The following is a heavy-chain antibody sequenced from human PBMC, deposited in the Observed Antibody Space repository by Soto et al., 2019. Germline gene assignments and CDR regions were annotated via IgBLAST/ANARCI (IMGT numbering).Heavy chain of an antibody. CDR3: ARGRYYGSGSYYVHAFDI. CDR2: IGTAGDT. V-gene: IGHV3-13*01. D-gene: IGHD3-10*01. CDR1: GFTFSSYD. J-gene: IGHJ3*02. Sequence: PGGSLRLSCAASGFTFSSYDMHWVRQATGKGLEWVSAIGTAGDTYYPGSVKGRFTISRENAKNSLYLQMNRLRAGDTAVYYCARGRYYGSGSYYVHAFDIWGQGTMVTVSS.